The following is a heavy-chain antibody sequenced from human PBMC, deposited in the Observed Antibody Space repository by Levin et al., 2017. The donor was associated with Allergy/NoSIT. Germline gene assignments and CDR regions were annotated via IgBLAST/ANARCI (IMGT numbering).Heavy chain of an antibody. CDR3: ARQWSGYYGLFDY. J-gene: IGHJ4*02. CDR1: GGSISSYY. D-gene: IGHD3-3*01. Sequence: KPSETLSLTCTVSGGSISSYYWSWIRQPPGKGLEWIGYIYYSGSTNYNPSLKSRVTISVDTSKNQFSLKLSSVTAADTAVYYCARQWSGYYGLFDYWGQGTLVTVSS. V-gene: IGHV4-59*08. CDR2: IYYSGST.